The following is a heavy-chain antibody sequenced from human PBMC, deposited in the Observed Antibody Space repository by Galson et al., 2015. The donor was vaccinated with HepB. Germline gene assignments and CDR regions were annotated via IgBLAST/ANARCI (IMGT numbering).Heavy chain of an antibody. J-gene: IGHJ2*01. CDR2: ISTDSSTI. CDR3: ARVYFGSGSSSAYWYFDL. D-gene: IGHD3-10*01. V-gene: IGHV3-48*02. Sequence: SLRLSCAASGFTFSSYTMNWVRQAPGKGLEWHSYISTDSSTIYYADSVEGRFTISRDNAKDSLYLQMHSLRDEDTAVYYCARVYFGSGSSSAYWYFDLWGRGALVTVSS. CDR1: GFTFSSYT.